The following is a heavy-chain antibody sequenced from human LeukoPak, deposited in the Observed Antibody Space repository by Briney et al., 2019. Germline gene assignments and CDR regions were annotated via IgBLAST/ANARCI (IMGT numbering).Heavy chain of an antibody. D-gene: IGHD5-18*01. CDR1: GFTFSSYS. J-gene: IGHJ4*02. Sequence: GGSLRLSCAAPGFTFSSYSMNWVRQAPGKGLEWVTYISSSGSSIYYADYVKGRFTVSRDNAKNSLYLQMNNLRAVDTALYYCGRDRVGGRGYSLDYLGQGTLVTVSS. V-gene: IGHV3-48*04. CDR2: ISSSGSSI. CDR3: GRDRVGGRGYSLDY.